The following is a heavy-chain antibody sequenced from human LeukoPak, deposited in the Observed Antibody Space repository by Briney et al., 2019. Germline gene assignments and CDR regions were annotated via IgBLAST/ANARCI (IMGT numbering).Heavy chain of an antibody. J-gene: IGHJ4*02. CDR2: IDYSGST. CDR3: ALGAVAGAFDY. Sequence: SETLSLTCTVSGGSISSYYWSWIRQPPGKGLEWIGYIDYSGSTNYNPSLKGRVTISIDTPKNQFSLKLSSVTAADTAVYYCALGAVAGAFDYWGQGTLVTVSS. V-gene: IGHV4-59*01. D-gene: IGHD6-19*01. CDR1: GGSISSYY.